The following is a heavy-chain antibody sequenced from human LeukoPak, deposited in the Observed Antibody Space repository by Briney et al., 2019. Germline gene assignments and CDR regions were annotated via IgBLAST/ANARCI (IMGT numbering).Heavy chain of an antibody. Sequence: GGSLRLSCAASGFTFINYAMSWVRQAPGKGLEWVSAISGSGGSTYYADSVKGRFTISRDNSKNTLYLQMNSLRAEDTAVYYCALGRNIVIVPAAIFDSWGQGTLVTVSS. V-gene: IGHV3-23*01. CDR1: GFTFINYA. CDR3: ALGRNIVIVPAAIFDS. CDR2: ISGSGGST. J-gene: IGHJ4*02. D-gene: IGHD2-2*02.